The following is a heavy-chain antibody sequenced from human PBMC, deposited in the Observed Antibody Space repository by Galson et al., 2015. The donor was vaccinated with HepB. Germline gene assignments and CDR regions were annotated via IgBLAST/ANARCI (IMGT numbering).Heavy chain of an antibody. CDR3: ARAPLYGDYVGAFDI. J-gene: IGHJ3*02. V-gene: IGHV7-4-1*02. Sequence: SVKVSCKASGYTFASYAINWVRQAPGQGLEWMGWINTNTGNPTYAQGFTGRFVFSLDTSVSTAFLQISSLKTEDIAVFYCARAPLYGDYVGAFDIWGQGTMVTVSS. CDR1: GYTFASYA. D-gene: IGHD4-17*01. CDR2: INTNTGNP.